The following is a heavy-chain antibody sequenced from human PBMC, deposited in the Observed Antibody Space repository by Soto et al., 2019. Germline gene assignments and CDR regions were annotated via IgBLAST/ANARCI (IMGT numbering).Heavy chain of an antibody. D-gene: IGHD4-17*01. V-gene: IGHV2-5*02. CDR2: IYWDDDK. CDR3: AHRGPMTTVTHFDY. Sequence: QITLKESGPTLVKPTQTLTLTCTFSGFSLSTSGVGVGWIRQPPGKALEWLALIYWDDDKRYSPSLKSRLTITKDTSKNPVVLTMTNMDPVDTATYYCAHRGPMTTVTHFDYWGQGTLVTVSS. J-gene: IGHJ4*02. CDR1: GFSLSTSGVG.